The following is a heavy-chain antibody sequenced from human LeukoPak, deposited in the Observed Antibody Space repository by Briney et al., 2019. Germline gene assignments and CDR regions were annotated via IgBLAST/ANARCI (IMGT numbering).Heavy chain of an antibody. Sequence: SETLSPTCTVSGGSISSSSYYWGWSRQPPGKGLEWIGSIYYRGSTTYNPSLKSRVTISVDTSKNQFSLKLSSVTAADTAVYYCARVPVDQRWFGELLYFDYWGQGTLVTVSS. CDR1: GGSISSSSYY. CDR2: IYYRGST. J-gene: IGHJ4*02. CDR3: ARVPVDQRWFGELLYFDY. V-gene: IGHV4-39*07. D-gene: IGHD3-10*01.